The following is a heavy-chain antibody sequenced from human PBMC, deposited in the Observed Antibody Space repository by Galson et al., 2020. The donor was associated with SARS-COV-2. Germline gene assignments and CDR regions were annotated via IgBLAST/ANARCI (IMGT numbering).Heavy chain of an antibody. J-gene: IGHJ4*02. CDR2: ISYDGRNI. Sequence: GESLKISCAAFGFTFSTYAMHWVRQAPGKGLEWVAVISYDGRNIYYTKSVKGRFTISRDNSENTLYLVMNTLRPEDTAVYYCARSARCSGGYCYWTASDYWGQGALVTVSS. V-gene: IGHV3-30*04. D-gene: IGHD2-15*01. CDR3: ARSARCSGGYCYWTASDY. CDR1: GFTFSTYA.